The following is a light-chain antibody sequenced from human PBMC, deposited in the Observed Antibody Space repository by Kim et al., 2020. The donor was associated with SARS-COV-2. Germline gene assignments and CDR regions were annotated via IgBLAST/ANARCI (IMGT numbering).Light chain of an antibody. CDR2: GRT. CDR3: SSRDNSQNIVL. Sequence: AFGQTVNIAGQGYGLRSSSSNWFQQMLGQAPFLVIYGRTRRPSGIPDRFSGSTSVNTASLNITGAQAEDEADYFCSSRDNSQNIVLFGGGTQLTVL. J-gene: IGLJ2*01. V-gene: IGLV3-19*01. CDR1: GLRSSS.